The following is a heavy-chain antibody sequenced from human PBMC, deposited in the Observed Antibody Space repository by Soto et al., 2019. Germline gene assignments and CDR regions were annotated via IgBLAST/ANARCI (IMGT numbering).Heavy chain of an antibody. CDR3: ARRGEDIVVVPAAMGDWFDP. D-gene: IGHD2-2*01. Sequence: ASVTVSCQASGYTFTSYYMHWVRQAPGQGLEWMGIINPSGGSTSYAQKFQGRVTMTRDTSTSTVYMELSSLRSEDTAVYYCARRGEDIVVVPAAMGDWFDPWGQGTLVTVSS. V-gene: IGHV1-46*03. CDR2: INPSGGST. J-gene: IGHJ5*02. CDR1: GYTFTSYY.